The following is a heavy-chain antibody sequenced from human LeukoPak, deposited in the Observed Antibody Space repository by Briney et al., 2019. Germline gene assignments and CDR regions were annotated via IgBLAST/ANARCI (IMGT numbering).Heavy chain of an antibody. J-gene: IGHJ6*02. D-gene: IGHD3-10*01. CDR2: IKQDGSEK. V-gene: IGHV3-7*04. CDR3: ARTGGYYYYGMDV. CDR1: GFTFSSYG. Sequence: PGGSLRLSCAASGFTFSSYGMHWVRQAPGKGLEWVANIKQDGSEKYYVDSVKGRFTISRDNAKNSLYLQMNSLRAEDTAVYYCARTGGYYYYGMDVWGQGTTVTVSS.